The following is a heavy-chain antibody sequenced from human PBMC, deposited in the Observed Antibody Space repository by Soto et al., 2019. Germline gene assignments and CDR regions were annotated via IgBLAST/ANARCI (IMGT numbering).Heavy chain of an antibody. CDR3: AIDNSGVLGGYFDS. Sequence: SETLSLTCTVADGSISTYYWSWIRQHAGKELEWIGHVFTRGTTNYTPSLKSRVSMSMYTAKNQFSLNMRSVTAADTAVYYCAIDNSGVLGGYFDSWGQGKLVTVSS. D-gene: IGHD4-17*01. CDR1: DGSISTYY. V-gene: IGHV4-4*07. J-gene: IGHJ4*02. CDR2: VFTRGTT.